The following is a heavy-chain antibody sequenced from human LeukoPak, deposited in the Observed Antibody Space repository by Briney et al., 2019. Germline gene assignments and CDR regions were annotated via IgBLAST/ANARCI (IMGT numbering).Heavy chain of an antibody. Sequence: PGASLRLSCAASGFTFSSYAMSWVRQAPGKGLEWVSAISGSGGSTYYADSMKGRFTISRDNSKNTLYLQMNSLRAEDTAVYYCAKPYPYYYDSSGYYGAFDIWGQGTMVTVSS. CDR2: ISGSGGST. CDR1: GFTFSSYA. CDR3: AKPYPYYYDSSGYYGAFDI. V-gene: IGHV3-23*01. D-gene: IGHD3-22*01. J-gene: IGHJ3*02.